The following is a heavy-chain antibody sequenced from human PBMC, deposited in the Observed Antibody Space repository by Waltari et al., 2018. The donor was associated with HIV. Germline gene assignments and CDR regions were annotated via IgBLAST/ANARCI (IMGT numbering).Heavy chain of an antibody. CDR1: GFPFSSLR. J-gene: IGHJ6*02. D-gene: IGHD4-4*01. CDR3: AIDRPPDDYSNYYYHYGMDV. CDR2: IKQDGGEK. Sequence: EVQLVESGGGLVQPGGPRRPSCTAPGFPFSSLRISWARQAPGKGLEWVANIKQDGGEKYYVDSVKGRFTISRDNAKKSLYLQMNSLRAEDTAVYYCAIDRPPDDYSNYYYHYGMDVWGQGTTVTVSS. V-gene: IGHV3-7*01.